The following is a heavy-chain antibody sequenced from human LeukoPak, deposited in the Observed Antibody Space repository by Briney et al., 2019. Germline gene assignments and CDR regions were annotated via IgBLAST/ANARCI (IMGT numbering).Heavy chain of an antibody. Sequence: PSETLSLTCTVSNGSISRPSSYWSWIRQPAGKGLEWIGRIYTSGSTNYNPSLKSRVTISVDTSKNQFSLKLSSVTAADTAVYYCARSDGYGLVGIWGQGTMVTVSS. CDR3: ARSDGYGLVGI. D-gene: IGHD3-10*01. V-gene: IGHV4-61*02. CDR1: NGSISRPSSY. CDR2: IYTSGST. J-gene: IGHJ3*02.